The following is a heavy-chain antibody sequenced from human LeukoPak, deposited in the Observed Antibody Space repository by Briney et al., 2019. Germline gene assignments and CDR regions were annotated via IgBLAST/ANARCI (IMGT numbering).Heavy chain of an antibody. D-gene: IGHD6-19*01. Sequence: PSETLSLTCAVYGGSFSGYYWSWIRQSPGKGLEWIGYIYYSGSTNYNPSLKSRVTISVDRSNNQVSLKVSSVTAADTAVYYCARVAAGIGFFQHWGQGTLVTVSS. CDR3: ARVAAGIGFFQH. V-gene: IGHV4-59*01. J-gene: IGHJ1*01. CDR2: IYYSGST. CDR1: GGSFSGYY.